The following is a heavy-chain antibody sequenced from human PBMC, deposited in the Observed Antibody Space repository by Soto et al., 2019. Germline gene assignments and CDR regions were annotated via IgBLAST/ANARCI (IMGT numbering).Heavy chain of an antibody. J-gene: IGHJ4*01. Sequence: SETLSLTCTVSGGSVSSGSYYWSWIRQAPGKGLEWVGYVHFSGSTTYNPSLAPRLNISFDMSKSQVYLQLTSVTAADTAVYYCARFGAAAAHDDNWGRGVLVTVSS. CDR3: ARFGAAAAHDDN. CDR2: VHFSGST. D-gene: IGHD6-13*01. CDR1: GGSVSSGSYY. V-gene: IGHV4-61*01.